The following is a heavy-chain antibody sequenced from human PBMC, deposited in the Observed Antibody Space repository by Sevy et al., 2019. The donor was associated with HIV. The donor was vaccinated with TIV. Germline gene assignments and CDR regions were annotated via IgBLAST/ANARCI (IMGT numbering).Heavy chain of an antibody. CDR1: GFTFSSYA. Sequence: LGGSLRLSCSASGFTFSSYALYWVRQAPGKKMEYVSVISTNGNSAYYANSVKGRFTISRDNSKNTLYLQMRSLRPEDTAMYYCLKDQENNYYYGSGTYFDPWGQGTLVTVSS. CDR2: ISTNGNSA. CDR3: LKDQENNYYYGSGTYFDP. D-gene: IGHD3-10*01. V-gene: IGHV3-64D*06. J-gene: IGHJ5*02.